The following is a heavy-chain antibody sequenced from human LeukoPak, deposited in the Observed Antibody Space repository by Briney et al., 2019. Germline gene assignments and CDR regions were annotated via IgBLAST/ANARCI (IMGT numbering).Heavy chain of an antibody. J-gene: IGHJ4*02. CDR3: ARDPLRFLEWLSQPLDY. V-gene: IGHV1-69*06. CDR2: IIPIFGTA. D-gene: IGHD3-3*01. Sequence: GSSVKVSCKASGGTFSSYAISCGRQAPGQGLEWMGRIIPIFGTANYAQKFQGRVTITADKSTSTAYMELSSLRSEDTAVYYCARDPLRFLEWLSQPLDYWGQGTLVTVSS. CDR1: GGTFSSYA.